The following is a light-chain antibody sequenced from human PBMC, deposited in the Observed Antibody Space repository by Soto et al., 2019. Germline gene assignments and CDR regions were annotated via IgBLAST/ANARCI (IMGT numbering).Light chain of an antibody. J-gene: IGLJ2*01. CDR3: GTLDSSLSAVV. Sequence: QSVLTQPPSVSAAPGQKVTISCSGSSSNIGKNYVSWYQQLPGTAPKLLLYDNNKRPSGIPDRFSGSKSGTSATLGITGLQTGDEADYYCGTLDSSLSAVVFGGGTKLTVL. CDR2: DNN. CDR1: SSNIGKNY. V-gene: IGLV1-51*01.